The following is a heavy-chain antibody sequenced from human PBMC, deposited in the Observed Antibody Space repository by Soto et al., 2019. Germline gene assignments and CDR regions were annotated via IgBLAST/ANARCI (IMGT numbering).Heavy chain of an antibody. CDR1: GFAFNRQD. J-gene: IGHJ4*02. CDR3: AKDGAQGY. CDR2: ISASGGDT. V-gene: IGHV3-23*01. Sequence: GGSLRLSCVASGFAFNRQDMGWVRQAPGKGLEWVSGISASGGDTQYGDSVRGRFTISRDNSKNTLYLQMNSLRAEDTAVYYCAKDGAQGYWGQGTLVTVSS.